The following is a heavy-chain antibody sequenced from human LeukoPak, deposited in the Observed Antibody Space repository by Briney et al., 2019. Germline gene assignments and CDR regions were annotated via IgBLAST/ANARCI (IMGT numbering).Heavy chain of an antibody. J-gene: IGHJ4*02. D-gene: IGHD5-24*01. Sequence: PGGSLRLSCTTSGLTFSTSGFNWVRQAPGKGLEWVASIGPTGFDRYHADSIKGRFTISRDNANNFLYLQMDSLRAEDTAVYYCATETDGRHYDYWGQGTLLTVSS. CDR2: IGPTGFDR. CDR1: GLTFSTSG. V-gene: IGHV3-21*06. CDR3: ATETDGRHYDY.